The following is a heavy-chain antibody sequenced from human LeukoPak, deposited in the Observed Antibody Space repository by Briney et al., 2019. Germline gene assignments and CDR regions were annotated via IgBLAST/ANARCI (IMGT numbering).Heavy chain of an antibody. J-gene: IGHJ4*02. CDR1: EFPFRSYA. Sequence: PGGPLGLSGAASEFPFRSYAMTWVRQAPGKGLEWGPVISYDGSNKYYADSVKGRFTISRDNSKNTLYLQMNSLRAEDTAVYYCARDPYSSSSPYYFDYWGQGTLVTVSS. CDR2: ISYDGSNK. D-gene: IGHD6-6*01. CDR3: ARDPYSSSSPYYFDY. V-gene: IGHV3-30*04.